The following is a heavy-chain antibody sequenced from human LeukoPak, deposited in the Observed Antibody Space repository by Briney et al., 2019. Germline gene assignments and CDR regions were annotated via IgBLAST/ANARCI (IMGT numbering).Heavy chain of an antibody. CDR3: ARVYCSGGSCYGSDYFDY. Sequence: GGSLRLSCAASGFTFSSYSMNWVRQAPGKGLEWVSSISSSSSYIYYADSVKGRFTISRDNAKKSLYLQMNSLRAEVTAVYYCARVYCSGGSCYGSDYFDYWGQGTLVTVSS. CDR1: GFTFSSYS. V-gene: IGHV3-21*01. CDR2: ISSSSSYI. J-gene: IGHJ4*02. D-gene: IGHD2-15*01.